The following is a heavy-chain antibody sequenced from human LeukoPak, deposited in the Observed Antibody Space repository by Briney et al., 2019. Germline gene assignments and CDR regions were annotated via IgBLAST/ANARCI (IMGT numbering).Heavy chain of an antibody. CDR1: GGTFSSYV. J-gene: IGHJ3*02. CDR2: IIPIFGTA. CDR3: RVDYYDSSGFRSYAFDI. V-gene: IGHV1-69*05. D-gene: IGHD3-22*01. Sequence: SVKVSCKASGGTFSSYVISWVRQAPGQGLEWMGRIIPIFGTANYAQKFQGRVTITTDESTSTAYMELSSLRSEDTAVYYCRVDYYDSSGFRSYAFDIWGQGTMVTVSS.